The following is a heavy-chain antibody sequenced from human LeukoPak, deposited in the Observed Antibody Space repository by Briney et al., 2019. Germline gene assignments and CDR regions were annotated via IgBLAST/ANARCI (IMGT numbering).Heavy chain of an antibody. CDR1: GFTFSSYA. D-gene: IGHD3-3*01. CDR2: ISGSGGST. V-gene: IGHV3-23*01. Sequence: GGSLRLSCAASGFTFSSYAMSWVRQAPGKGLEWVSAISGSGGSTYYADSVKGRFTISRDNSKNTLYLQMNSLRAEDTAVYYCAKVTIFGVVINYFDYWGQGTLVTVST. J-gene: IGHJ4*02. CDR3: AKVTIFGVVINYFDY.